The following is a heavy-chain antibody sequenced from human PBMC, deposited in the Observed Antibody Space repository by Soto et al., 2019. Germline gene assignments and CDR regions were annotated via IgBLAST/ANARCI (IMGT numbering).Heavy chain of an antibody. D-gene: IGHD7-27*01. CDR3: ARHGDATDALDI. CDR1: GYSFTSYW. CDR2: IYPGDSNT. V-gene: IGHV5-51*01. J-gene: IGHJ3*02. Sequence: GESLKISCKGCGYSFTSYWIGLGRQMPGKGLEWMGIIYPGDSNTRYSPSFQGQVTISADKSISTAYLQWSSLEASDTAMYYCARHGDATDALDIWGQGTMVTVSS.